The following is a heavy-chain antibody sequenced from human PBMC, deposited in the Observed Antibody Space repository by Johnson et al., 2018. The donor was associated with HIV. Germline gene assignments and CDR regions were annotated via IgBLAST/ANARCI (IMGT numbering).Heavy chain of an antibody. V-gene: IGHV3-30*02. D-gene: IGHD4-17*01. J-gene: IGHJ3*02. CDR3: ARERAVTTKGYDEDAFDI. Sequence: QVQLVESGGGVVQPGGSLRLSCAASGFTFSSYGMHWVRQAPGKGLAWVAFIRYDGSNKYYADSVKGRLTISRDNSKNTLYLQMSSLRAEDTALYYCARERAVTTKGYDEDAFDIWGQGTMVTVSS. CDR1: GFTFSSYG. CDR2: IRYDGSNK.